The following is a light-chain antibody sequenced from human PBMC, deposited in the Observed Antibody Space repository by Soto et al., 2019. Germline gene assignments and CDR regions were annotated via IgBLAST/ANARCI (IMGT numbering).Light chain of an antibody. CDR3: QQYYSYPLS. CDR2: KAS. V-gene: IGKV1-5*03. CDR1: QDIGSW. J-gene: IGKJ4*01. Sequence: DIQMTQSPSTLSASVGDRVTITCRASQDIGSWLAWYQQKPWKAPKVLIYKASTLESGVPSRFSGSGSGTEFTLTISSLQTDDFATYHCQQYYSYPLSFGGGTKVEIK.